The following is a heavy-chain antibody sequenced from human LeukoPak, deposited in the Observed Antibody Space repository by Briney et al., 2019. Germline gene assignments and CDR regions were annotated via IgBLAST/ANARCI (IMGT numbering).Heavy chain of an antibody. CDR3: AKDLSSNYGPADY. Sequence: GGSLRLSCAASGFTFSSYAMSWVRQAPGKGLEWVSTINGGGVNTHYADSVGGRFTISRDNSKNTLCLQMNSLREEDTAVYYCAKDLSSNYGPADYWGQGNLATASS. J-gene: IGHJ4*02. V-gene: IGHV3-23*01. CDR2: INGGGVNT. D-gene: IGHD4-11*01. CDR1: GFTFSSYA.